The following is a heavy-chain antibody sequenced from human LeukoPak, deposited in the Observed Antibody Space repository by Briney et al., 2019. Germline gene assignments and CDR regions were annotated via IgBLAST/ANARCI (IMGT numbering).Heavy chain of an antibody. V-gene: IGHV3-30*02. CDR2: IRYDGSNK. CDR3: ARAGTTVTDYYYMDV. Sequence: GGSLRLSCAASGFTFSSYGMHWVRQAPGKGLEWVAFIRYDGSNKYYADSVKGRFTISRDNSKNTLYLQMNSLRAEDTAVYYCARAGTTVTDYYYMDVWGKGTTVTVSS. D-gene: IGHD4-17*01. CDR1: GFTFSSYG. J-gene: IGHJ6*03.